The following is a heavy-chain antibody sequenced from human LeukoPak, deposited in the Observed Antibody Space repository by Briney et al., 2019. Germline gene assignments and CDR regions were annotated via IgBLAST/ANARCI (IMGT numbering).Heavy chain of an antibody. CDR2: INHSGST. CDR3: AREALDAFDI. V-gene: IGHV4-34*01. CDR1: GGSFSGYY. Sequence: KPSETLSLTCAVYGGSFSGYYWSWIRQPPGKGLEWIGEINHSGSTNYNPSLKSRVTISVDTSKNQFSLKLSSVTAADTVVYYCAREALDAFDIWGQGTMVTVSS. J-gene: IGHJ3*02.